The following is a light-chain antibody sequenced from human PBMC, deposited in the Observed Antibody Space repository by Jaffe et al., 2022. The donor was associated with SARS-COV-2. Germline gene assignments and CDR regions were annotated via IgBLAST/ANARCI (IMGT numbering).Light chain of an antibody. V-gene: IGKV3-15*01. CDR3: QQYNNWPRT. CDR1: QGVSTK. J-gene: IGKJ1*01. Sequence: EIVMTQSPATLSVSPGERVTLSCRASQGVSTKLAWYQQKPGQAPRLLIYGASARATGIAARFSGSGSETEFTLTISSLQSEDLAVYYCQQYNNWPRTFGQGTKVEIK. CDR2: GAS.